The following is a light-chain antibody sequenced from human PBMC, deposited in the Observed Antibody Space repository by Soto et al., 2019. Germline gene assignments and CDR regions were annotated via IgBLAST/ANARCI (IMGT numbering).Light chain of an antibody. J-gene: IGLJ2*01. CDR2: EGS. CDR1: SSDVGSYNL. CDR3: CSYAGSSTSVV. V-gene: IGLV2-23*01. Sequence: QSALTQPASVSGSPGQSITISCTGTSSDVGSYNLVSWYQQHPGKAPKLMIYEGSKRPSGVSNRFSGSKFGNTASLTISGLQAEDEADYYCCSYAGSSTSVVFGGGTQLTVL.